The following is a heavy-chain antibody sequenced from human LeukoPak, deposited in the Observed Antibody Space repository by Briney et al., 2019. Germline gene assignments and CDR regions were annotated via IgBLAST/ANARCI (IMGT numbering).Heavy chain of an antibody. Sequence: QSGGSLRLSCAASGFTFSSYAMSWVRQAPGKGLEWVSAISGSGGSTYYPDSVKGRFTISRDNSKNTLYLQMNSLRAEDTAVYYCAKGRFMITFGGVIVIPPFDYWGQGTLVTVSS. J-gene: IGHJ4*02. D-gene: IGHD3-16*02. CDR2: ISGSGGST. V-gene: IGHV3-23*01. CDR1: GFTFSSYA. CDR3: AKGRFMITFGGVIVIPPFDY.